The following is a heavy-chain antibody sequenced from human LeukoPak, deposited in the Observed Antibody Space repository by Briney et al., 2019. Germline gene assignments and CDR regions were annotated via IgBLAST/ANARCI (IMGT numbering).Heavy chain of an antibody. CDR3: AREMTTAYAFDI. CDR1: GFTFSSYS. CDR2: ISRSSSII. D-gene: IGHD4-11*01. J-gene: IGHJ3*02. V-gene: IGHV3-48*01. Sequence: GGSLRLSCAASGFTFSSYSMNWVRQAPGKGLEWVSYISRSSSIIYHADSVKGRFTISRDNAKNSLYLQMNSLRADDTAVYYRAREMTTAYAFDIWGQGTMVTVSS.